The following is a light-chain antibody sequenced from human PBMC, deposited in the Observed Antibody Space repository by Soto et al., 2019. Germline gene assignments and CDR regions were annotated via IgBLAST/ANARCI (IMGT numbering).Light chain of an antibody. CDR2: DVD. J-gene: IGLJ1*01. CDR3: CSYAGSYPFV. V-gene: IGLV2-11*01. CDR1: SSDVGGYDY. Sequence: QSALTQPRSVSGSPGQSVTISCTGTSSDVGGYDYVSWYQHHPGKAPKLMIYDVDKRPSGVPGRFSGSKSGNTASLTISGLQAEDEADYYCCSYAGSYPFVFGTRTKVTVL.